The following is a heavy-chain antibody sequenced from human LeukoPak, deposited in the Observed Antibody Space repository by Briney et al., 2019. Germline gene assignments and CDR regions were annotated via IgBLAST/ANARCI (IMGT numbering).Heavy chain of an antibody. CDR2: IYYSGST. CDR3: ARGADSSGYYSIFYFDY. D-gene: IGHD3-22*01. Sequence: SETLSLTCTVSGGSISPYYWSWIRQTPGKGLEWIGYIYYSGSTNYNPSLKSRVTISVDTSKNQFSLKLSSVTAADTAVYYCARGADSSGYYSIFYFDYWGQGTLVTVSS. V-gene: IGHV4-59*01. J-gene: IGHJ4*02. CDR1: GGSISPYY.